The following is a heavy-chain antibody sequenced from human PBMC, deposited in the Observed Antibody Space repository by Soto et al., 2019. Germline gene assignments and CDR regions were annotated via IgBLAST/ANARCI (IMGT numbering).Heavy chain of an antibody. V-gene: IGHV3-9*01. Sequence: PGGALRLSCAASGVTLDDYAMHWVRQAPGKGLEWVSGISWNSGSIGYADSVKGRFTISRDNAKNSLYLQMNSLRAEDTALYYCAKDLLPIAVAGTGLPDYWGQGTLVTVSS. D-gene: IGHD6-19*01. CDR3: AKDLLPIAVAGTGLPDY. CDR2: ISWNSGSI. J-gene: IGHJ4*02. CDR1: GVTLDDYA.